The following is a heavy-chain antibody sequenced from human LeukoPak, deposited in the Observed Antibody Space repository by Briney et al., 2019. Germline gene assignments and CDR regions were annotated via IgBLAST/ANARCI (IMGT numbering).Heavy chain of an antibody. CDR1: GFTFSTYG. D-gene: IGHD6-19*01. Sequence: GGTLRLSCAASGFTFSTYGMSWVRQAPGKGLEWVSAIGGSGGGTYYADSVKGRFTISRDNSKNTLYLQMNGLRAEDTAVYYCAKRGSGWYEDYYYYMDVWGKGTTVTISS. CDR2: IGGSGGGT. CDR3: AKRGSGWYEDYYYYMDV. V-gene: IGHV3-23*01. J-gene: IGHJ6*03.